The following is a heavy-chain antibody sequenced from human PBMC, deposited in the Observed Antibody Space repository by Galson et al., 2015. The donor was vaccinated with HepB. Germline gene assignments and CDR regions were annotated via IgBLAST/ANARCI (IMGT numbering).Heavy chain of an antibody. CDR3: ARDEETIRGFGY. J-gene: IGHJ4*02. CDR1: GFIFSPYG. D-gene: IGHD3-10*01. CDR2: IWYDGSKK. V-gene: IGHV3-33*01. Sequence: SLRLSCAASGFIFSPYGMNWVRQAPGKGLEWVAVIWYDGSKKYYADSVKGRFTISRDNFKNTLYLQMNSLRAEDTAVYYCARDEETIRGFGYWGQGTLVTVSS.